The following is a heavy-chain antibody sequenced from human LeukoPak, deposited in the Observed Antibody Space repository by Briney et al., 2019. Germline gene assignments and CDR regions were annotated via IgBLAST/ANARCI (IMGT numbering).Heavy chain of an antibody. J-gene: IGHJ3*02. Sequence: GGSLRLSCAASGLTFSTFGMTWVRQAPGKGLEWVSAISGSAVITFYADSVKGRFTISRDNSKNTLYLQMNSLRAEDTALYYCAKSRLSGINDAFDIWGQGTMVTVSS. CDR2: ISGSAVIT. V-gene: IGHV3-23*01. D-gene: IGHD3-3*01. CDR3: AKSRLSGINDAFDI. CDR1: GLTFSTFG.